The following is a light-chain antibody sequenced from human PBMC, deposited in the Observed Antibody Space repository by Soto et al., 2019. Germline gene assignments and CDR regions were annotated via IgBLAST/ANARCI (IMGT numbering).Light chain of an antibody. J-gene: IGLJ2*01. Sequence: QSVLTQSPSASASLGASVKLTCTLSSGHSSYAIAWHQQQPEKGPRYLMKLNSDGSHSKGDGIPDRFSGSSSGAERYLTISSLQSEDDADYYCQTWGTGILVFGGGTKVTVL. CDR1: SGHSSYA. CDR3: QTWGTGILV. V-gene: IGLV4-69*01. CDR2: LNSDGSH.